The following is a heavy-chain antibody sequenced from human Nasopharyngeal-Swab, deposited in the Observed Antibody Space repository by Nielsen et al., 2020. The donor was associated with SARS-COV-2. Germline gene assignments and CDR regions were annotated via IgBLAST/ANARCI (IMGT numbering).Heavy chain of an antibody. CDR2: INHSGST. Sequence: SETLSLTCAVYGGSFSGYYWSWIRQPPGKGLEWFGEINHSGSTNYNPSLKSRVTISVDTSKNQFSLKLSSVTAADTAVYYCARGSPRGGGSYSWAKYYYYGMDVCGQGTTVTVSS. V-gene: IGHV4-34*01. CDR1: GGSFSGYY. J-gene: IGHJ6*02. D-gene: IGHD2-21*02. CDR3: ARGSPRGGGSYSWAKYYYYGMDV.